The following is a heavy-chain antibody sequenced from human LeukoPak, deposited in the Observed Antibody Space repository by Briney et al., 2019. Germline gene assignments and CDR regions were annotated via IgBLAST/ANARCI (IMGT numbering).Heavy chain of an antibody. J-gene: IGHJ4*02. CDR2: IRYDGSNK. CDR1: GFTFSSYG. V-gene: IGHV3-30*02. D-gene: IGHD3-10*01. CDR3: AKDGYPGYYGSGSYSYYFDY. Sequence: GGSLRLSCAASGFTFSSYGMHWVRQAPGKGLEWVAFIRYDGSNKYYAVSVKGRFTISRDNSKNTLYPQMNSLRAEDTAVYYCAKDGYPGYYGSGSYSYYFDYWGQGTLVTVSS.